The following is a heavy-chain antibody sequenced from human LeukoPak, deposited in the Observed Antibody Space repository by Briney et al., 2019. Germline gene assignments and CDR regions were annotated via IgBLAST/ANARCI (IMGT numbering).Heavy chain of an antibody. D-gene: IGHD6-13*01. CDR2: ISSSSSTI. V-gene: IGHV3-48*02. Sequence: GGSLRLSCAASGFTFSSYEMNWVRQAPGKGLEWVSYISSSSSTIYYADSVKGRFTISRDNAKNSLYLQMNSLRDEDTAVYYCAREGSYSSSWYTIDYWGQGTLVTVSS. CDR1: GFTFSSYE. J-gene: IGHJ4*02. CDR3: AREGSYSSSWYTIDY.